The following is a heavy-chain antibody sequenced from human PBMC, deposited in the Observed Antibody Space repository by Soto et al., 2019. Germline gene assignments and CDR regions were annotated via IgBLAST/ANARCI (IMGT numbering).Heavy chain of an antibody. V-gene: IGHV3-9*01. CDR3: AKAGGGYCSGGSCYGVLDYCYYYMDV. CDR2: ISWNSGSI. Sequence: GGSLRLSCAASGFTFDDYAMHWVRQAPGKGLEWVSGISWNSGSIGYADSVKGRFTISRDNAKNSLYLQMNSLRAEDTALYYCAKAGGGYCSGGSCYGVLDYCYYYMDVWGKGTTVTVS. J-gene: IGHJ6*03. D-gene: IGHD2-15*01. CDR1: GFTFDDYA.